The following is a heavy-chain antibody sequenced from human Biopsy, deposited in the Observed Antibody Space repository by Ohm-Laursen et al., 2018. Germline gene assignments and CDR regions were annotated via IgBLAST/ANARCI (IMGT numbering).Heavy chain of an antibody. J-gene: IGHJ3*01. CDR1: GASIISGGHF. Sequence: SQTLSLTCTVSGASIISGGHFWNWIRQHPGKGLEWIGYIYYSGSTYYNPSLRSLVTISTDTSTNQFSLKVRSVTAADTAVFFCARLSRLDDYWNDDPPDAFDVWGQGKMVTVSS. CDR3: ARLSRLDDYWNDDPPDAFDV. D-gene: IGHD3-3*01. V-gene: IGHV4-31*01. CDR2: IYYSGST.